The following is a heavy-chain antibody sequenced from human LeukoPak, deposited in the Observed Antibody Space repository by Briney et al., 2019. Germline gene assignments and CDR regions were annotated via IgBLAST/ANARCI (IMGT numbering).Heavy chain of an antibody. V-gene: IGHV4-39*07. J-gene: IGHJ5*02. CDR3: ARPVGGTLTFHYCVP. Sequence: PSETLSLTCTVSGGSISSSSYFWVWLRQPPGKGLEWIGSIFYGGSTYYNPPPNSRVTISVNTSNNQFSLRLSAVSAADTAYYCCARPVGGTLTFHYCVPWGQRTTVPVST. CDR2: IFYGGST. CDR1: GGSISSSSYF. D-gene: IGHD1-26*01.